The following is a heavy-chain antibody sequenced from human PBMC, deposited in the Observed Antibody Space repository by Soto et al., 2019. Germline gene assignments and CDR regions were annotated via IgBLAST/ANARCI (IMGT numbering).Heavy chain of an antibody. D-gene: IGHD3-10*01. J-gene: IGHJ4*02. Sequence: QVQLVESGGGLVKPGGSLRLSCAASGFSFSDHYMTWIRQAPGKGLEWVSYISGSGTTIYYADSVRGRFTVSRDNDKNSLYLKMNSLRAEDTAVYYCASDPYYYASEYWGQGILFTVSS. CDR3: ASDPYYYASEY. CDR1: GFSFSDHY. CDR2: ISGSGTTI. V-gene: IGHV3-11*01.